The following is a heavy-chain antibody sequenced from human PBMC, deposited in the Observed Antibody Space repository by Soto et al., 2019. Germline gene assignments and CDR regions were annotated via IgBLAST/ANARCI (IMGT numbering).Heavy chain of an antibody. V-gene: IGHV3-23*01. D-gene: IGHD3-9*01. CDR3: AKLRYFDWSSYNWFEY. CDR2: ISGSGATT. Sequence: GGSLRLSCAASGFTFSSYAMTWVRQAPGKGLEWVSGISGSGATTSYADSVKGRFTVSRDNSKNTLYLQMNSLGVEDTAVYYCAKLRYFDWSSYNWFEYWGQGTPVTSPQ. J-gene: IGHJ5*01. CDR1: GFTFSSYA.